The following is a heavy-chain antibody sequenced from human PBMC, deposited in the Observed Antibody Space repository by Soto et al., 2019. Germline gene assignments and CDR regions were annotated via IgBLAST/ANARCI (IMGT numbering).Heavy chain of an antibody. J-gene: IGHJ3*02. CDR2: IYNSGST. CDR1: AGSFSGYY. Sequence: SETLSLTCAVYAGSFSGYYWSWIRQPPGKGLEWIGFIYNSGSTYYNSSLKSRVTISVDRSKNHFFLNLTSVTAADTAVYYCATYRKFFQIWGQGTKVTVSS. V-gene: IGHV4-34*11. CDR3: ATYRKFFQI.